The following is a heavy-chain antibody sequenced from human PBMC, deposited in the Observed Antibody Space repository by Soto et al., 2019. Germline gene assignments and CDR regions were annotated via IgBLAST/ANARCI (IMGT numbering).Heavy chain of an antibody. CDR3: ASGIAAAVPEPYYYCGMDV. D-gene: IGHD6-13*01. V-gene: IGHV1-18*01. J-gene: IGHJ6*02. CDR1: GYTFTSYG. Sequence: QVQLVQSGAEVKKPGASVKVSCKASGYTFTSYGISWVRQAPGQGLEWMGWISAYNGNTNYAQKLQGRVTMTTDTSTSTAYMELRSLRSDDTAVYYCASGIAAAVPEPYYYCGMDVWGQGTTVTVSS. CDR2: ISAYNGNT.